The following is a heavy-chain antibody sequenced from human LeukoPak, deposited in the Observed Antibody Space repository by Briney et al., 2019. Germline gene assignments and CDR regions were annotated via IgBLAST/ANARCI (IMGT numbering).Heavy chain of an antibody. D-gene: IGHD6-19*01. CDR2: ISGSGGST. CDR3: AKDRGNGWYEYCD. CDR1: GFTFSSFA. J-gene: IGHJ4*02. Sequence: VQPGGSLRLSCAASGFTFSSFAMSWVRQAPGKGLEWVSAISGSGGSTYYADSVKARFTISRDNSKNTLYLHMNSLRAEDTAVYYCAKDRGNGWYEYCDWGQGTLVTVSS. V-gene: IGHV3-23*01.